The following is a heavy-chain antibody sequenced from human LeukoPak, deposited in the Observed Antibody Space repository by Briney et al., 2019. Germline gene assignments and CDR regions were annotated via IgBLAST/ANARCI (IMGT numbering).Heavy chain of an antibody. CDR3: ARDSSGWSNGGNWFDS. CDR2: ISRSSSYI. CDR1: GFIFSSYF. Sequence: GGSLRLSCAASGFIFSSYFLNWVRQAPGKGLEWVSSISRSSSYIYYADPVKGRFTISRDNAKNSLYLQMNSLRAEDTAVYYCARDSSGWSNGGNWFDSWGQGVLVTVSS. V-gene: IGHV3-21*06. J-gene: IGHJ5*01. D-gene: IGHD6-19*01.